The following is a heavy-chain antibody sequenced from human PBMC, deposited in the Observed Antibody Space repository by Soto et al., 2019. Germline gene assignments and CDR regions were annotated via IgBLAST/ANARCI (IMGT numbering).Heavy chain of an antibody. J-gene: IGHJ4*02. CDR3: VKDPVSGGSGGAWFDY. D-gene: IGHD2-21*02. V-gene: IGHV3-23*01. CDR1: GFTFSNYA. CDR2: MSGNGGRI. Sequence: GGSLRLSCAVSGFTFSNYAITFFRHAPFKGLEWVSLMSGNGGRIVYADSVKGRFTISRDNSKNTLYLQMNSLRLEDTAVYYCVKDPVSGGSGGAWFDYWGQGTLVTVSS.